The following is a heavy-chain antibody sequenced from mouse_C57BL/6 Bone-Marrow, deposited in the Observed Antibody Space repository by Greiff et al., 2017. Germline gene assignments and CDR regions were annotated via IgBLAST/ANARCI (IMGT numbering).Heavy chain of an antibody. Sequence: QVQLQQSGAELVMPGASVKLSCKASGYTFTSYWMHWVKQRPGQGLEWIGGIDPSDSDTNSNQQLKGKSKVTVDKSSSTAYMQLSSLTTEDSAFYYCARCDGYAFAYWGQGTLVTVSA. CDR2: IDPSDSDT. CDR1: GYTFTSYW. D-gene: IGHD2-3*01. J-gene: IGHJ3*01. V-gene: IGHV1-69*01. CDR3: ARCDGYAFAY.